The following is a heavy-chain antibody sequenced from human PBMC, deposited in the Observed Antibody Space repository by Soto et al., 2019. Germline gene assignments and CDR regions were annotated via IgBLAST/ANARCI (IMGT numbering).Heavy chain of an antibody. CDR1: GDTFTDYY. D-gene: IGHD2-21*02. CDR2: VNPSGGHT. V-gene: IGHV1-46*01. Sequence: QVQLMQSGAEVKKPGASVKVSCKASGDTFTDYYIHWVRQAPGQGLEWMGTVNPSGGHTTYAQHILGRVTMTRDTSTSTRYMEPTSLTSDDTAIYYCARGGHVVVVTAAFDYWGQGTLVTVSS. CDR3: ARGGHVVVVTAAFDY. J-gene: IGHJ4*02.